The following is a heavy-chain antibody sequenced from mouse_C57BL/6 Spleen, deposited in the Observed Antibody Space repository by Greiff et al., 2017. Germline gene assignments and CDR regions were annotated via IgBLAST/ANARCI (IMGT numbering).Heavy chain of an antibody. CDR2: IDPETGGT. V-gene: IGHV1-15*01. J-gene: IGHJ1*03. Sequence: QVQLKQSGAELVRPGASVTLSCKASGYTFTDYEMHWVKQTPVHGLEWIGAIDPETGGTAYNQKFKGKAILTADKSSSTAYMELRSLTSEDSAVYYCTRSLRLWYFDVWGTGTTVTVSS. CDR1: GYTFTDYE. CDR3: TRSLRLWYFDV. D-gene: IGHD1-2*01.